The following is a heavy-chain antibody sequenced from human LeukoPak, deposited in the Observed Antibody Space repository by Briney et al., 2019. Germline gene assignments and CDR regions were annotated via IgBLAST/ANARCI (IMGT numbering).Heavy chain of an antibody. J-gene: IGHJ4*02. V-gene: IGHV3-53*01. CDR2: IYSDNT. Sequence: GGSLRLSCTVSGFTVSSNSMSWVRQARGKGLEWVSFIYSDNTHYSDSVKGRFTISGDNSKNTLYLQMNSLRAEDTAVYYCARRAGAYSHPYDYWGQGTLVTVSS. CDR1: GFTVSSNS. D-gene: IGHD4/OR15-4a*01. CDR3: ARRAGAYSHPYDY.